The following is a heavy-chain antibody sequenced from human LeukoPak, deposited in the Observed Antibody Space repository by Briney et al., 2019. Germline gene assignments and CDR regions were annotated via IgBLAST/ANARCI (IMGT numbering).Heavy chain of an antibody. D-gene: IGHD2-2*01. CDR2: ISSSSSYI. J-gene: IGHJ3*02. Sequence: GGSLRLSCAASGFTFSSYSMNWVRQAPGKGLEWVSSISSSSSYIYYADSVKGRFTISRDNAKNSLYLQMNSLRAEDTAVYYCARGRHCSSTSCYLHDAFDIWGQGTMVTVSS. CDR1: GFTFSSYS. CDR3: ARGRHCSSTSCYLHDAFDI. V-gene: IGHV3-21*01.